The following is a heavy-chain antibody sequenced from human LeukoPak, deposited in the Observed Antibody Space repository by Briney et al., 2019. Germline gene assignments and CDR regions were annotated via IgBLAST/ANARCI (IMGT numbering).Heavy chain of an antibody. CDR3: ARDRIAAEVAVDY. CDR2: INHSGST. Sequence: SETLSLTCAVSGGSLSGYYWTWIRQPPGKGREWIGEINHSGSTNYNPSLKSRVTISVDTSKNQFSLKLSSVTAADTAVYYCARDRIAAEVAVDYWGQGTLVTVSS. D-gene: IGHD6-13*01. J-gene: IGHJ4*02. V-gene: IGHV4-34*01. CDR1: GGSLSGYY.